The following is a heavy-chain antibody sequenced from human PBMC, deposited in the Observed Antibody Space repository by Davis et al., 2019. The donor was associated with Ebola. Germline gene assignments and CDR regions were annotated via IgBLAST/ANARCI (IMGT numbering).Heavy chain of an antibody. Sequence: MPSETLSLTCAVYGGSFSGYYWSWIRQPPGKGLEWIGEINHSGSTNYNPSLKSRVTISVDTSKNQFSLKLSSVTAADTAVYYCARATAYCGGDCYPFDYWGQGTLVTVSS. CDR3: ARATAYCGGDCYPFDY. V-gene: IGHV4-34*01. CDR1: GGSFSGYY. CDR2: INHSGST. D-gene: IGHD2-21*01. J-gene: IGHJ4*02.